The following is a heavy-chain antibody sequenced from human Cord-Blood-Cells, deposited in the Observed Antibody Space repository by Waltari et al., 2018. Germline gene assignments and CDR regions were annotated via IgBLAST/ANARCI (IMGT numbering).Heavy chain of an antibody. CDR3: ARVSGSYYGAFDI. Sequence: EVQLVESGGGLVQPGGSLRLSCAASGFTFSSYWMSWVRRAPGKGLEWVANIKQDGSEKYYVDSVKGRFTISRDNAKNSLYLQMNSLRAEDTAVYYCARVSGSYYGAFDIWGQGTMVTVSS. D-gene: IGHD1-26*01. V-gene: IGHV3-7*04. CDR1: GFTFSSYW. CDR2: IKQDGSEK. J-gene: IGHJ3*02.